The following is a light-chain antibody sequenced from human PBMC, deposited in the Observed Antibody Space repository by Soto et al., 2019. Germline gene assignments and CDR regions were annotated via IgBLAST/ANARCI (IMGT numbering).Light chain of an antibody. CDR2: DAS. J-gene: IGKJ2*01. V-gene: IGKV3-11*01. CDR3: QLYGSSPMYT. CDR1: QSIGLA. Sequence: EIVLTQSPATLSLSPGERATLSCRASQSIGLAIAWYQHKPGQAPRLLIFDASQRATGIPARFRGSGSGTDFTLTISRLEPEDFAVYYCQLYGSSPMYTFGQGTTLELK.